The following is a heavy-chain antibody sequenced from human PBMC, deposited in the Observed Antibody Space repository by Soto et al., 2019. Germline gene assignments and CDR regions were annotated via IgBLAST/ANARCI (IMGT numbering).Heavy chain of an antibody. J-gene: IGHJ4*02. D-gene: IGHD2-15*01. CDR1: GDTFTSYA. Sequence: QVQLVQSGAEVKKPGASVKVSCKASGDTFTSYAMHWVRQAPGQRLEWMGWINAGNGNTKYSQNFQGRVTITRDTSASTAYMELSSLRSEDTAVYYCARGPGGPDGPGDYWGQGALVTVSS. CDR3: ARGPGGPDGPGDY. CDR2: INAGNGNT. V-gene: IGHV1-3*01.